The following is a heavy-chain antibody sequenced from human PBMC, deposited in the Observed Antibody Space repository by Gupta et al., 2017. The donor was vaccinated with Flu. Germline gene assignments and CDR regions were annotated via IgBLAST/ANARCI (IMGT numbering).Heavy chain of an antibody. CDR3: ARNGSGRPVGPMPFDP. V-gene: IGHV4-34*01. J-gene: IGHJ5*02. Sequence: QVQLQQWGAGLLKPSETLSLTCAVYGGSFSGYYWSWIRQPPGKGLEWIGEINHSGSTNYNPSLKSRVTISVDTSKNQFSLKLSSVTAADTAVYYCARNGSGRPVGPMPFDPWGQGTLVTVSS. D-gene: IGHD3-10*01. CDR2: INHSGST. CDR1: GGSFSGYY.